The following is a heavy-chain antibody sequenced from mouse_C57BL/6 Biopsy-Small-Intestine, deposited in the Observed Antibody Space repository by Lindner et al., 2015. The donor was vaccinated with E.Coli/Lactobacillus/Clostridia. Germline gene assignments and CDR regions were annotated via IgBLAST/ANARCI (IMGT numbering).Heavy chain of an antibody. V-gene: IGHV5-6*01. D-gene: IGHD2-2*01. CDR3: VRQGYYDAMDY. CDR2: ISSGGSYT. Sequence: VQLQESGGDLVKPGGSLKLSCAASGFTFSTYGMSWVRQTPDKRLEWVATISSGGSYTYYPDSVKGRFTISRDNAKNTLYLQMGSLKSEDTAMYYCVRQGYYDAMDYWGRRNLSHRLL. J-gene: IGHJ4*01. CDR1: GFTFSTYG.